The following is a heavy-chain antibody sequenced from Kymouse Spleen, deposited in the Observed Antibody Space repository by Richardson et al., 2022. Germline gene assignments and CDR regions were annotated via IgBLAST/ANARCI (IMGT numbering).Heavy chain of an antibody. CDR2: TYYRSKWYN. J-gene: IGHJ6*02. CDR3: ARSRYYYDSSGYYHYYYYGMDV. V-gene: IGHV6-1*01. CDR1: GDSVSSNSAA. Sequence: QVQLQQSGPGLVKPSQTLSLTCAISGDSVSSNSAAWNWIRQSPSRGLEWLGRTYYRSKWYNDYAVSVKSRITINPDTSKNQFSLQLNSVTPEDTAVYYCARSRYYYDSSGYYHYYYYGMDVWGQGTTVTVSS. D-gene: IGHD3-22*01.